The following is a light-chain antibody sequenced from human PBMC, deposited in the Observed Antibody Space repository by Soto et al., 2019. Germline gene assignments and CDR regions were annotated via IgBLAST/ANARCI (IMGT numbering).Light chain of an antibody. J-gene: IGKJ3*01. CDR1: HSVSSSY. V-gene: IGKV3-15*01. CDR3: QQYNNWPPLT. CDR2: GAS. Sequence: EIVLTQSPGTLSLSPGERATLSCRASHSVSSSYLAWYQQKPGQAPRLLIYGASTRATGIPARFSGSGSGTEFTLTISSLQSEDFAVYYCQQYNNWPPLTFGPGTKVDIK.